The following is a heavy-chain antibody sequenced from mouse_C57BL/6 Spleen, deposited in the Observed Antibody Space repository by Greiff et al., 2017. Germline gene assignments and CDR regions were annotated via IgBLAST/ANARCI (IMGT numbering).Heavy chain of an antibody. D-gene: IGHD2-2*01. J-gene: IGHJ2*01. CDR1: GFTFSDFY. V-gene: IGHV7-1*01. CDR2: SRNKANDYTT. Sequence: DVKLVESGGGLVQSGRSLRLSCATSGFTFSDFYMEWVRQAPGKGLEWIAASRNKANDYTTEYSASVKGRFIVSRDTSQSILYLQMNALRAEDTAIYYCARDAFGYGFDYWGQGTTLTVSS. CDR3: ARDAFGYGFDY.